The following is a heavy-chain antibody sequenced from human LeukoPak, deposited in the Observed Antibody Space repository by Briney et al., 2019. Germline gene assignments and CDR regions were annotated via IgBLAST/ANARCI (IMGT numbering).Heavy chain of an antibody. V-gene: IGHV3-64*01. CDR3: ARGPTVITFNAFDV. D-gene: IGHD4-17*01. CDR1: GFTFSTYA. Sequence: GGSLRLSCAASGFTFSTYAMHWVRQAPGKGLEHVSAISTNGGTTYYANSVKGRFTTSRDNSKNTLYLQMGSLRAEDMAVYYCARGPTVITFNAFDVWGQGTMVTVSS. CDR2: ISTNGGTT. J-gene: IGHJ3*01.